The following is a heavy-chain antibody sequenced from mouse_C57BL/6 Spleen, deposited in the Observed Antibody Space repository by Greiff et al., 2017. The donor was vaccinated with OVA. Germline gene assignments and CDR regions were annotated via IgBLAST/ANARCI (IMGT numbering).Heavy chain of an antibody. CDR2: IDPETGGT. D-gene: IGHD4-1*01. V-gene: IGHV1-15*01. Sequence: VQLQQSGAELVRPGASVTLSCKASGYTFTDYEMHWVKQTPVHGLEWIGAIDPETGGTAYNQKFKGKAILTADKSSSTAYMELRSLTSEDSAVYYCTGGDWDERAYWGQGTLVTVSA. J-gene: IGHJ3*01. CDR1: GYTFTDYE. CDR3: TGGDWDERAY.